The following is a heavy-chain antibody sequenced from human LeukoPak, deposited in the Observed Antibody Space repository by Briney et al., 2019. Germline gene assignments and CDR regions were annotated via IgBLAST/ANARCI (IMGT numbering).Heavy chain of an antibody. Sequence: GGSLRLSCAASGFTFSSYGMHWVRQAPGKGLEWVAFIRYDGSNKYYADSVKGRFTISRDNSKNTLYLQMNSLRAEDTAVYYCARDKDYSHDYWGQGTLVTVSS. J-gene: IGHJ4*02. CDR1: GFTFSSYG. CDR3: ARDKDYSHDY. D-gene: IGHD4-11*01. V-gene: IGHV3-30*02. CDR2: IRYDGSNK.